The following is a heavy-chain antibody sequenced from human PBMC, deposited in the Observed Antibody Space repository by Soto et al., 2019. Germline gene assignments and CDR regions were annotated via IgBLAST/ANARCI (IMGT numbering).Heavy chain of an antibody. CDR3: ARHGYCSGGSCPPSYYYGMDV. CDR2: ISAYNGNT. V-gene: IGHV1-18*04. D-gene: IGHD2-15*01. CDR1: GYTFTSYG. J-gene: IGHJ6*02. Sequence: QVQLVQSGAEVKKPGASVKVSCKASGYTFTSYGISWVRQAPGQGLEWMGWISAYNGNTNYAQKLQSRVTMTTDTSTSTAYMELRSLRSDDTAVYYCARHGYCSGGSCPPSYYYGMDVWGQGTTVTVSS.